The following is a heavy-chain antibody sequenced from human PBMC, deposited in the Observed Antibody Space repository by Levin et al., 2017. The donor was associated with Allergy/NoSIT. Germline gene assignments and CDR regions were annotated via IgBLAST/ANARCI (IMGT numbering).Heavy chain of an antibody. CDR1: GYTFTSYY. V-gene: IGHV1-46*01. CDR2: INPSGGST. D-gene: IGHD4-17*01. J-gene: IGHJ2*01. CDR3: ARRRRTTVTSRDWYFDL. Sequence: ASVKVSCKASGYTFTSYYMHWVRQAPGQGLEWMGIINPSGGSTSYAQKFQGRVTMTRDTSTSTVYMELSSLRSEDTAVYYCARRRRTTVTSRDWYFDLWGRGTLVTVSS.